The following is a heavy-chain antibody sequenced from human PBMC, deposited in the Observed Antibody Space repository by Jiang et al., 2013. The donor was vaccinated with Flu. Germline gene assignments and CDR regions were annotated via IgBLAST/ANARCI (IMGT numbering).Heavy chain of an antibody. V-gene: IGHV3-11*04. J-gene: IGHJ4*02. CDR3: ARDSAGPLIAVAAQYRD. CDR1: GFTFSDYY. D-gene: IGHD6-19*01. Sequence: GSLRLSCAASGFTFSDYYMSWIRQAPGKGLEWVSYISSSGSTIYYADSVKGRFTISRDNAKNSLYLQMNSLRAEDTAVYYCARDSAGPLIAVAAQYRDWGQGTLVTVSS. CDR2: ISSSGSTI.